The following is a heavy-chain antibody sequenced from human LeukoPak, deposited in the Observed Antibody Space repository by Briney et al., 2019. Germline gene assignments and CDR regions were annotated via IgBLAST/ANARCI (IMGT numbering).Heavy chain of an antibody. D-gene: IGHD3-10*01. J-gene: IGHJ4*02. CDR2: IYSGGST. V-gene: IGHV3-66*01. CDR3: ARDLMWFEDPEYFDY. Sequence: GGSLRLSCAASGFSVSNNYMRWVRQAPGKGLEWVSLIYSGGSTSYADSVKGRFTISRDNSKNTLYLQMSSLRVEDTAVYYCARDLMWFEDPEYFDYWGQGTLVTVSS. CDR1: GFSVSNNY.